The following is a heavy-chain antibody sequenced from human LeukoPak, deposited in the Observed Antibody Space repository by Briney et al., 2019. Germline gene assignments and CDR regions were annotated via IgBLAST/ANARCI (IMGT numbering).Heavy chain of an antibody. V-gene: IGHV1-2*02. J-gene: IGHJ4*02. Sequence: ASVKVSCKASGYTFTGYYMHWVRQAPGQGLEWMGWINPNSGGTNFAQKFQGRVTMTRDTSISTAYMELSRLRSDDTAVYYCARELDNFDSSVRYWGQGTLVTVSS. CDR3: ARELDNFDSSVRY. D-gene: IGHD3-22*01. CDR1: GYTFTGYY. CDR2: INPNSGGT.